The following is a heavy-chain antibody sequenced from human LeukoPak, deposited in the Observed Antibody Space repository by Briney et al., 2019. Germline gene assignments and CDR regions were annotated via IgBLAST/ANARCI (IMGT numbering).Heavy chain of an antibody. CDR2: IYYRGIT. CDR1: GVSISSYH. Sequence: SETLSLTCTVSGVSISSYHWSWIRQPPGKGLEWIGDIYYRGITNYNPSLKSRGTISVDTSKNKFSRMLSSVTAADTAVYYCASRNGNYPYYFDYWGQGTLVTVSS. D-gene: IGHD1-7*01. J-gene: IGHJ4*02. V-gene: IGHV4-59*08. CDR3: ASRNGNYPYYFDY.